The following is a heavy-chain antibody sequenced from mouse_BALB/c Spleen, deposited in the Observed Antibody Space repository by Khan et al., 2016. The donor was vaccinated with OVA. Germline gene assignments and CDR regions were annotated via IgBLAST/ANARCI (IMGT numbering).Heavy chain of an antibody. CDR2: IHYGGNP. CDR1: GYSITSGDS. J-gene: IGHJ3*01. V-gene: IGHV3-1*02. Sequence: EVELVEPGPDLVKPSQSLSLTCTVTGYSITSGDSWHWIRQFPGNKLEWMGHIHYGGNPNHNPSLKSRISITRDTYRNQFFLQLNSVATEDTVTYYCARAGRWFPYWGQGTLVTVSA. CDR3: ARAGRWFPY.